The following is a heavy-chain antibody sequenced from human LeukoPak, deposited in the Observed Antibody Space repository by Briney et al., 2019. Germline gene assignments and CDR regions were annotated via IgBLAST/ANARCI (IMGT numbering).Heavy chain of an antibody. D-gene: IGHD3-16*01. CDR2: SNHSGST. J-gene: IGHJ4*02. V-gene: IGHV4-34*01. CDR1: VGTFSGYY. CDR3: ARGRGLYDYVWGRFHY. Sequence: PSETLSLTCAGYVGTFSGYYWSGIRQPPGKGLEWIGGSNHSGSTNYNPSLKSRVTISVDTSKNQFSLKLSSVTAADTAVYYCARGRGLYDYVWGRFHYWGQGTLVTVSS.